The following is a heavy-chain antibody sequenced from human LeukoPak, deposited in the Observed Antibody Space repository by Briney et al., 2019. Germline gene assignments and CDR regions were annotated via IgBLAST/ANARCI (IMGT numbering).Heavy chain of an antibody. CDR3: AREEGNSYGYDY. Sequence: PSETLSLTCTVSGGSISSFYWTWIRQPPGKGLEWIGYIYYSGSTNYNPSLKSRVTISVDTSMNQFSLKLSSVTAADTAVYYCAREEGNSYGYDYWGQGTLVTVSS. CDR2: IYYSGST. CDR1: GGSISSFY. V-gene: IGHV4-59*01. D-gene: IGHD5-18*01. J-gene: IGHJ4*02.